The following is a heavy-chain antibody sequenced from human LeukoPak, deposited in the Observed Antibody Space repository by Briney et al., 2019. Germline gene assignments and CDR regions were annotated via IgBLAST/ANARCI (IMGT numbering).Heavy chain of an antibody. Sequence: GGSLRLSCTASGFNFSISYMMWVRQAPGKGLEWVANIKQDGSEKYYVDSVKGRFTISRDNAKNSLFLQMNSLRAEDTAVYYCARARLDSVVPAAKDGFDIWGQGTMVTVSS. V-gene: IGHV3-7*01. CDR2: IKQDGSEK. J-gene: IGHJ3*02. CDR1: GFNFSISY. CDR3: ARARLDSVVPAAKDGFDI. D-gene: IGHD2-2*01.